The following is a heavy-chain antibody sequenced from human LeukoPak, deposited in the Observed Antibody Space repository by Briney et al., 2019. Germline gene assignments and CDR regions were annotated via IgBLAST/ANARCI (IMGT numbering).Heavy chain of an antibody. D-gene: IGHD1-14*01. J-gene: IGHJ5*01. CDR1: GYTFTSYA. Sequence: ASVKVSCKASGYTFTSYAMNWVRQAPGQGLEWMGWINTNTGNPTYAQGFTGRFVFSLDTSVSTAYLQICSLKAEGTAVYYCARRVPGPIGKGGWFDPWGQGTLVTVSS. V-gene: IGHV7-4-1*01. CDR2: INTNTGNP. CDR3: ARRVPGPIGKGGWFDP.